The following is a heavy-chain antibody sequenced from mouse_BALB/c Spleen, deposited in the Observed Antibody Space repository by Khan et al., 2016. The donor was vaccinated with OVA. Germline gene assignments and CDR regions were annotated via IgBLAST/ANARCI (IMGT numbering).Heavy chain of an antibody. CDR3: AMGRTY. Sequence: EVELVESGPGLVKPSQSLSLTCTVTGYSITRDYAWNWIRQFPGNKLEWMGYISYSGRTRYNPSLKSRIPVNRDTSKNQFFLQLNSVTTEDTATYDCAMGRTYWGQGTLVTVSA. CDR2: ISYSGRT. J-gene: IGHJ3*01. D-gene: IGHD4-1*01. V-gene: IGHV3-2*02. CDR1: GYSITRDYA.